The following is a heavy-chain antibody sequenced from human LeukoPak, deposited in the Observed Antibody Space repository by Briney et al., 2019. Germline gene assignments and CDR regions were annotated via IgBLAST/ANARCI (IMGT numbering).Heavy chain of an antibody. CDR1: GGSISSVDYY. J-gene: IGHJ4*02. V-gene: IGHV4-39*02. CDR2: IYSGGMT. Sequence: PSETLSLTCTVTGGSISSVDYYWSWIRQPPGKGLEWIASIYSGGMTFYNPSLKSRLTISVDTSRNHFSLRLSSVTAADTALSLSASHFDQPTAYFDSWGQGSLVSVSS. CDR3: ASHFDQPTAYFDS. D-gene: IGHD3-3*02.